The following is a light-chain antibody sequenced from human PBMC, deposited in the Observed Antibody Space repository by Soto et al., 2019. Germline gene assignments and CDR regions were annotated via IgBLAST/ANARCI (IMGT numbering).Light chain of an antibody. Sequence: EIVLTQSPGTLSLSPGESATLSCRASQSVGRNYLAWFQHKPGQAPRLVIYDASNRATGVPDRFSGSGSGIDFTLTVTRLEPEDFAVYYCQQYAESPLTFGGGTKVEIK. CDR2: DAS. CDR3: QQYAESPLT. V-gene: IGKV3-20*01. J-gene: IGKJ4*01. CDR1: QSVGRNY.